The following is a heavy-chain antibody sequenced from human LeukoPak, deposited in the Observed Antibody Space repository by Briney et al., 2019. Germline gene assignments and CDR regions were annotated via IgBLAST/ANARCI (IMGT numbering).Heavy chain of an antibody. CDR1: GFTFSSYA. Sequence: PGGSLRLSCAASGFTFSSYAMSWVRQGPGKGLEWVSAISGSGGSTYYADSVKGRFTISRDNSKNTLYLQMNSLRAEDTAVYYCAKGPGDMSSGGDAFDIWGRGTMVTVSS. CDR3: AKGPGDMSSGGDAFDI. D-gene: IGHD3-22*01. J-gene: IGHJ3*02. CDR2: ISGSGGST. V-gene: IGHV3-23*01.